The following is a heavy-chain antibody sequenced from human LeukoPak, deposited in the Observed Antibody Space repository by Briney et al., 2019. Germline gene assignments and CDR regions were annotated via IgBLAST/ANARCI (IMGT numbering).Heavy chain of an antibody. J-gene: IGHJ6*03. Sequence: PGGSLTLSCAASGFTFSGSAMHWVRQASGKGLEWVGRIRSKANSYATAYAASVKGRFTISRDDSKNTAYLQMNSLKTEDTAVYYCTREYDFWSGYRYYYYYYMDVWGKGTTVTVSS. V-gene: IGHV3-73*01. CDR3: TREYDFWSGYRYYYYYYMDV. D-gene: IGHD3-3*01. CDR2: IRSKANSYAT. CDR1: GFTFSGSA.